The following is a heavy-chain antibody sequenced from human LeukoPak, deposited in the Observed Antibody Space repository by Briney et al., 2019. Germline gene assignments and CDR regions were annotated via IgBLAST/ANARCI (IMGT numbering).Heavy chain of an antibody. CDR1: GFTFSSHS. CDR3: ARTPRPPWAPSDY. CDR2: ISSSSSYI. J-gene: IGHJ4*02. V-gene: IGHV3-21*01. D-gene: IGHD3-16*01. Sequence: GGSLRLSCAASGFTFSSHSMNWVRQAPGKGLEWVSSISSSSSYIYYADSVKGRFTISRDNAKNSLYLQMNSLRAEDTAVYYCARTPRPPWAPSDYWGQGTLVTVSS.